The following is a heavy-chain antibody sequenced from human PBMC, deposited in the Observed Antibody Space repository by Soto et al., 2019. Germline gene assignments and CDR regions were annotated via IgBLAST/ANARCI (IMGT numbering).Heavy chain of an antibody. CDR3: ARDYQWLVPYFDY. V-gene: IGHV1-3*01. CDR1: GYTFTSYG. CDR2: INAGNGNT. Sequence: ASVKVSCKASGYTFTSYGMHWVRQAPGQRLEWTGWINAGNGNTKYSEKFQGRVTITRDTSASTAYMELSSLRSEDTAVYYCARDYQWLVPYFDYWGQGTLVTVSS. D-gene: IGHD6-19*01. J-gene: IGHJ4*02.